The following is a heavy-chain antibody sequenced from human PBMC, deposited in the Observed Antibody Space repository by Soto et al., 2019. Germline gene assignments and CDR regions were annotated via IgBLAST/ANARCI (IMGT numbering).Heavy chain of an antibody. J-gene: IGHJ4*02. Sequence: SGPTLVNPTQTLTLNCTFSGFSLSTSGMCVSWIRQPPGKALEWLALIDWDDNKYYSTSLRTRLTISKDTSKNQVVLTMTNMDPVDTATYYCALIHLKRFGETEPHYFDYWGQGTLVTVSS. CDR3: ALIHLKRFGETEPHYFDY. V-gene: IGHV2-70*01. D-gene: IGHD3-10*01. CDR1: GFSLSTSGMC. CDR2: IDWDDNK.